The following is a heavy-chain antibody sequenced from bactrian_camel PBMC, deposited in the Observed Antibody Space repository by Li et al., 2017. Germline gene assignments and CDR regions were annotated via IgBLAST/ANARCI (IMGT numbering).Heavy chain of an antibody. CDR3: AASLQWFGCRDSATIGF. Sequence: HVQLVESGGGSVQAGGSLRLSCAASGYTFRLFCMAWFRQYSGKEREGVARIKSNGIMSVEDSVKGRFTISQDITKKALYLQMNSLKPEDTATYYCAASLQWFGCRDSATIGFWGQGTQVTVS. J-gene: IGHJ4*01. CDR1: GYTFRLFC. D-gene: IGHD2*01. CDR2: IKSNGIM. V-gene: IGHV3S26*01.